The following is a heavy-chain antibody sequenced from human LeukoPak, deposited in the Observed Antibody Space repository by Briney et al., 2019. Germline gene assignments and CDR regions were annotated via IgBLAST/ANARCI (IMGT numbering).Heavy chain of an antibody. CDR3: ARVWGSSAWYLPDC. J-gene: IGHJ4*02. CDR1: GFTFSSYA. D-gene: IGHD6-19*01. CDR2: ISGSGGST. V-gene: IGHV3-23*01. Sequence: PGGSLRLSCAASGFTFSSYAMSWVRQAPGKGLEWVSAISGSGGSTYYADPVKGRFTISRDNSKNTLYLQMNSLRAEDTAVYYCARVWGSSAWYLPDCWGQGTLVTVSS.